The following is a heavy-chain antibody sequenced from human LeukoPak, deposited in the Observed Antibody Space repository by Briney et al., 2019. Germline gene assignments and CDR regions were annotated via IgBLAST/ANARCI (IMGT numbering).Heavy chain of an antibody. D-gene: IGHD6-13*01. CDR3: ARDPAGIAAAVFDY. Sequence: GGSLRLSCAASGFTFSSYAMHWVRQAPGKGLEWVAVISYDGSNKYYADSVKGRFTISRDNSKNTLYLQMNSLRAEDTAVYYCARDPAGIAAAVFDYWGHGTLVTVYS. CDR1: GFTFSSYA. J-gene: IGHJ4*01. V-gene: IGHV3-30*04. CDR2: ISYDGSNK.